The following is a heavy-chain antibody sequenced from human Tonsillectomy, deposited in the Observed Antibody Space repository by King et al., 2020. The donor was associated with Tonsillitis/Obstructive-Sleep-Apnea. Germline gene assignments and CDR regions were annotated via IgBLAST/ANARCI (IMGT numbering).Heavy chain of an antibody. Sequence: QLQESGPGLVKPSETLSLTCTVSGGSISSSSYYWGWIRQPPGKGLEWIGSIYYSGSTYYNPSLKSRVTISVDTSKNQFSLKLSSVTAADTAVYYCARPTEGLVGASWFDHWGQGTLVTVSS. CDR1: GGSISSSSYY. J-gene: IGHJ5*02. CDR2: IYYSGST. D-gene: IGHD3-16*01. V-gene: IGHV4-39*01. CDR3: ARPTEGLVGASWFDH.